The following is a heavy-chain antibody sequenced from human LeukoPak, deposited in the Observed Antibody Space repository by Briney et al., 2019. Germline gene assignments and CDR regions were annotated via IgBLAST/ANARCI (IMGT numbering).Heavy chain of an antibody. Sequence: ASVKVSCKASGYTFTGYYIHWVRQAPGQGLEWMGWINPNSGGTNYAQKFQGRVTMTRDTSISTAYMELSRLRSDDTAVYYCARDPPSTAVTPMWTADGDIWGQGTMVTVSS. CDR1: GYTFTGYY. J-gene: IGHJ3*02. CDR3: ARDPPSTAVTPMWTADGDI. V-gene: IGHV1-2*02. CDR2: INPNSGGT. D-gene: IGHD4-23*01.